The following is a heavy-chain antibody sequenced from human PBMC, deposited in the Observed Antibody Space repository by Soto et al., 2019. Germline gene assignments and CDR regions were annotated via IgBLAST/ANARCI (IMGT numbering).Heavy chain of an antibody. CDR1: GFTFSDYG. CDR2: INEDGSEK. V-gene: IGHV3-7*01. CDR3: ARARGVARA. Sequence: GGSQRLSYAASGFTFSDYGVHWVRQAPGKGLEWVANINEDGSEKHYVDSVKGRFTISRDNAKNSVFLQMNSLRVEDTGVYYCARARGVARAWGQGTLVTVSS. D-gene: IGHD3-10*01. J-gene: IGHJ5*02.